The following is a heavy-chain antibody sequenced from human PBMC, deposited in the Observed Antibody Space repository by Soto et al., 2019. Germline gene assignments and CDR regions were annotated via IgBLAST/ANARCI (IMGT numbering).Heavy chain of an antibody. CDR3: VKDSSWEPRILDF. J-gene: IGHJ3*01. D-gene: IGHD1-26*01. Sequence: VHLVDSGGGLEQPGRSLRLSCAGSGFTFDDYALHWVRQVPRKGLEWVSGISWNGKEIGYADSVKGRFIVSRDNAKNSLYLQLNSLRVEDTALYFCVKDSSWEPRILDFWGQGTRVTVSS. CDR1: GFTFDDYA. CDR2: ISWNGKEI. V-gene: IGHV3-9*01.